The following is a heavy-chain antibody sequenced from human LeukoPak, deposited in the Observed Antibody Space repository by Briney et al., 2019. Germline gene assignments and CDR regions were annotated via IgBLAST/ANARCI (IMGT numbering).Heavy chain of an antibody. D-gene: IGHD6-13*01. V-gene: IGHV3-66*04. Sequence: GGSLRLSCAASGFTVSSNYMSWVRQAPGKGLEWVSVIYSGGSTYYADSVKGRFTISRDNSKNTLYLQMNSLRAEDTAVYYCARQGIIPTRGIAAAGTTRDDYWGQGTLVTVSS. CDR2: IYSGGST. CDR1: GFTVSSNY. J-gene: IGHJ4*02. CDR3: ARQGIIPTRGIAAAGTTRDDY.